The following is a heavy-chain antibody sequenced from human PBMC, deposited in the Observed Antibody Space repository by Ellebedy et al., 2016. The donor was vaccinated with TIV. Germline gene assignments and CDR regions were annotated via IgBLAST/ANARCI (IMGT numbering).Heavy chain of an antibody. CDR1: GFTFDDYA. CDR3: AKGDGSGSYYPYYFDY. J-gene: IGHJ4*02. Sequence: GGSLRLXXAASGFTFDDYAMHWVRQAPGKGLEWVSGISWNSGSIGYADSVKGRFTISRDNAKNSLYLQMNSLRAEDTALYYCAKGDGSGSYYPYYFDYWGQGTLVTVSS. D-gene: IGHD3-10*01. CDR2: ISWNSGSI. V-gene: IGHV3-9*01.